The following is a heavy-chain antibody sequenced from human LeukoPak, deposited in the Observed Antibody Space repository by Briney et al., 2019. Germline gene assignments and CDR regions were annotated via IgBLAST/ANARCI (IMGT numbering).Heavy chain of an antibody. Sequence: GGSLRLSCAASGFTFSSYAMSWVRQAPGKGLEWVSAISGSGGSTYYADSVKGRFTISRDNSKNTPYLQMNSLRAEDTAVYYCATWPSVRPYYYYGMDVWGQGTTVTVSS. D-gene: IGHD3-16*01. J-gene: IGHJ6*02. CDR3: ATWPSVRPYYYYGMDV. CDR2: ISGSGGST. V-gene: IGHV3-23*01. CDR1: GFTFSSYA.